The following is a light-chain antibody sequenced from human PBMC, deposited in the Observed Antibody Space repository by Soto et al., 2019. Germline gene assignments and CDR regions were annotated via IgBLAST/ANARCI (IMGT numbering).Light chain of an antibody. V-gene: IGLV1-47*03. CDR1: SSNIGNNY. J-gene: IGLJ2*01. CDR2: RNN. CDR3: APWEDSLSGPL. Sequence: QSVVTQPPSASGTPGQRVTISCSGSSSNIGNNYVYWYQQIPGTAPKLLIYRNNQRPSGVPDRFSGSKSGTSASLAISGLWSEDEADYYCAPWEDSLSGPLFGGGTQLTVL.